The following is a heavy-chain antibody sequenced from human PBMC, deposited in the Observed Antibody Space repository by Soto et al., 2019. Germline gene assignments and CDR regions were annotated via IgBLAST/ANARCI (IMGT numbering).Heavy chain of an antibody. CDR2: IYSDGRT. J-gene: IGHJ4*02. D-gene: IGHD6-13*01. CDR1: GFIVSSSY. Sequence: DVQLVETGGGLIQPGGSLRLSCAASGFIVSSSYMSWGRQAPGKGLEWVSVIYSDGRTYYADSVKGRFTISRDNSKNTLYLQMSSLSAEDTAVYYCARCSGWYGQCYFDCWGQGTLVTVSS. CDR3: ARCSGWYGQCYFDC. V-gene: IGHV3-53*02.